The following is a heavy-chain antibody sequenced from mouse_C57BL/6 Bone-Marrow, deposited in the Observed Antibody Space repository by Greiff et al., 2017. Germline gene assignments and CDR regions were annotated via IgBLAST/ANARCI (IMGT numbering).Heavy chain of an antibody. V-gene: IGHV1-76*01. D-gene: IGHD1-3*01. CDR3: AKPCTYISNWYFDV. CDR1: GYTFTDYY. J-gene: IGHJ1*03. Sequence: LQQSGAELVRPGASVKLSCKASGYTFTDYYINWVKQRPGQGLEWIARIYPGSGNTYYNEKFKGKATLTADKSSSTAYMQLSSLTSEDSAVYVGAKPCTYISNWYFDVWGTGTTVTVSS. CDR2: IYPGSGNT.